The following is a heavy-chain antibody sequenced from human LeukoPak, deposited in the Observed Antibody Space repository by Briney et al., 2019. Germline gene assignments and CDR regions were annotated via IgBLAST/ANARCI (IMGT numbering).Heavy chain of an antibody. CDR1: GGSFSGYY. Sequence: SETLSLTCAVYGGSFSGYYWSWIRQPPGRGLEWIGEINHSGSTNYNPSLKSRVTISVDTSKNQFSLKLSSVTAADTAVYYCARGKVARIHYYDSSGYGYWGQGTLVTVSS. J-gene: IGHJ4*02. V-gene: IGHV4-34*01. D-gene: IGHD3-22*01. CDR2: INHSGST. CDR3: ARGKVARIHYYDSSGYGY.